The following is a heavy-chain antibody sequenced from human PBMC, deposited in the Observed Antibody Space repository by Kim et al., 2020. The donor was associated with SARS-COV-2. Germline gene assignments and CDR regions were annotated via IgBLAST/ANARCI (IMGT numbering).Heavy chain of an antibody. CDR2: GYT. CDR3: VHSGYPFDS. Sequence: GYTGYAQKVEGRVTMTRDTPKTTAYMELDSLGSEDTAVYYCVHSGYPFDSWGQGTLVTVSS. V-gene: IGHV1-8*01. J-gene: IGHJ4*02. D-gene: IGHD5-12*01.